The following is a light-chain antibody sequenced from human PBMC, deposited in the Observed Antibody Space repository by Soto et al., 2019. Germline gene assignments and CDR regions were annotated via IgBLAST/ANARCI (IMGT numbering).Light chain of an antibody. CDR1: QSVSSNY. CDR3: QQYGSSPLIS. Sequence: EIVLTQSPGTLSLSPGERATLSCRASQSVSSNYLAWYQKTPGQAHRLIIFGASKRATGIPDRFSGSGSGRDFTLTISGLEPEDFAVYYCQQYGSSPLISFGQGTRLEIK. CDR2: GAS. J-gene: IGKJ5*01. V-gene: IGKV3-20*01.